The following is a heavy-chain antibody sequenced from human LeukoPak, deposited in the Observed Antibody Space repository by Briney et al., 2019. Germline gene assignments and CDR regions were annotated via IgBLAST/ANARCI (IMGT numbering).Heavy chain of an antibody. CDR2: IIPILGIA. CDR1: GGTFSSYA. V-gene: IGHV1-69*04. D-gene: IGHD6-25*01. J-gene: IGHJ4*02. CDR3: ARDRLSVNYFDY. Sequence: GSSVKVSCKASGGTFSSYAISWVRQAPGQGLEWMGRIIPILGIANYAQKFQGRVRITADKSTSTAYMELSSLRSEDTAVYYCARDRLSVNYFDYWGQGTLVTVSS.